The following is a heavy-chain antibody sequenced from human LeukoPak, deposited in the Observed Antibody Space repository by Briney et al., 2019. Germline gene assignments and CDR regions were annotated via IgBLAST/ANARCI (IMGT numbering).Heavy chain of an antibody. J-gene: IGHJ4*02. Sequence: SETLSLTCAVYGGSFSGYYWSWIRQPPGKGLEWIGEINHSGRTNYNPSLKSRVTISVDTSKNQFSLKLSSVTAADTAVYYCARARRGYYGSGRTFDYWGQGTLVTVSS. CDR2: INHSGRT. CDR3: ARARRGYYGSGRTFDY. D-gene: IGHD3-10*01. CDR1: GGSFSGYY. V-gene: IGHV4-34*01.